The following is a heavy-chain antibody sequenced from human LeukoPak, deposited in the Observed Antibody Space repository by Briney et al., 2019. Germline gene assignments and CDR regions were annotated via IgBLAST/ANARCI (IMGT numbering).Heavy chain of an antibody. D-gene: IGHD3-10*01. Sequence: SETLSLTCTVSGGSISSGSYYWSWIRQPAGKGLEWIGRIYTSGSTNYNPSLKSRVTISVDTSKNQFSLKLSSVTAADTAVYYCARSSGGFGAPTTYYYYYYMDVWGKGTTVTVSS. CDR3: ARSSGGFGAPTTYYYYYYMDV. V-gene: IGHV4-61*02. CDR1: GGSISSGSYY. CDR2: IYTSGST. J-gene: IGHJ6*03.